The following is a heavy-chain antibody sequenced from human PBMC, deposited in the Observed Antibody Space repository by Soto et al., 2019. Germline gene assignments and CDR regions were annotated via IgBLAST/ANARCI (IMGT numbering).Heavy chain of an antibody. V-gene: IGHV3-33*01. CDR1: GFTFSSYC. J-gene: IGHJ4*02. D-gene: IGHD3-10*01. CDR3: ARASYDSGSFYY. CDR2: IWYDGSNK. Sequence: QVQLVESGGGVVQPGRSLRLSCAASGFTFSSYCLHWVLQAPGTGLEWVAVIWYDGSNKYYADSVKGRFTISRDNSKNTLDLIMNSLRADDTAVYYCARASYDSGSFYYWGQGTPVTVSS.